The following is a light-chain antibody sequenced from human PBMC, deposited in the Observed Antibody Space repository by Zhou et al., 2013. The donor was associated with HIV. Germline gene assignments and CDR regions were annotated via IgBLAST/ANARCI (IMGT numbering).Light chain of an antibody. V-gene: IGKV1-33*01. Sequence: DIQMTQSPSSLSASVGDRVTITCQASQDISNYLNWYQQKPGKAPKLLIYDASNLETGVPSRFSGSGSGTDFTLTISSLQPEDFATYYCQQANSFPLPFGGGTKVEIK. J-gene: IGKJ4*01. CDR3: QQANSFPLP. CDR2: DAS. CDR1: QDISNY.